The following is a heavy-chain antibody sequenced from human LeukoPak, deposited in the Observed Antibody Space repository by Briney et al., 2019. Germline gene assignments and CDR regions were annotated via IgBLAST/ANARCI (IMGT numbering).Heavy chain of an antibody. CDR2: MNPNSGNT. Sequence: EASVKVSCKASGYTFTRYDINWVRQATGQGLEWMGWMNPNSGNTGYAQKFQGRVTMTRNTSISTAYMELSSLRSEDTAVYYCARRSQIVQLLNNWFDPWGQGTLVTVSS. CDR1: GYTFTRYD. D-gene: IGHD2-2*01. J-gene: IGHJ5*02. V-gene: IGHV1-8*01. CDR3: ARRSQIVQLLNNWFDP.